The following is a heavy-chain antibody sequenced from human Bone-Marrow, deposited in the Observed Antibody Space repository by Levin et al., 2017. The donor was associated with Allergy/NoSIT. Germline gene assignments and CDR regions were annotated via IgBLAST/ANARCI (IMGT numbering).Heavy chain of an antibody. CDR3: ARPYSSSWYDGAH. J-gene: IGHJ4*02. D-gene: IGHD6-13*01. Sequence: PGGSLRLSCAASGFTFSSYGMHWVRQAPGKGLEWVAVISYDGNNKYYADSVRGRFTISRDNSKNTLYLQMNSLRAEDTAVYYCARPYSSSWYDGAHWGQGTLVTVSS. CDR1: GFTFSSYG. V-gene: IGHV3-30*03. CDR2: ISYDGNNK.